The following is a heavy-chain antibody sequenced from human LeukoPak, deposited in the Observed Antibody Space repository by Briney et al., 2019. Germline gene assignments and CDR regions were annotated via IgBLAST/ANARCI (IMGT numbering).Heavy chain of an antibody. CDR3: ARGRLVATITGYYYYYMDV. J-gene: IGHJ6*03. CDR1: GGTFSSYA. Sequence: SVKVSCKASGGTFSSYAISWVRQAPGQGLEWMGGIIPIFGTANYAQKFQGRVTITADKSTSTAYMELSSLRSEDTAVYYCARGRLVATITGYYYYYMDVWGKGTTVTVSS. D-gene: IGHD5-12*01. CDR2: IIPIFGTA. V-gene: IGHV1-69*06.